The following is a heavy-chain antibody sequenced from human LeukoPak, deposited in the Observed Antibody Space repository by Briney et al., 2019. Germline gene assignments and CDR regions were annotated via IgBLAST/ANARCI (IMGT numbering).Heavy chain of an antibody. Sequence: SETLSLTCTVSGGSISSYYWSWIRQPPGKGLEWIGYIYYSGSTNYNPSLKSRVTISVDTSKNQFSLKLSSVTAADTAVYYCARHSSSGLTDYWGQGTLVTVSS. D-gene: IGHD6-6*01. CDR3: ARHSSSGLTDY. J-gene: IGHJ4*02. V-gene: IGHV4-59*01. CDR1: GGSISSYY. CDR2: IYYSGST.